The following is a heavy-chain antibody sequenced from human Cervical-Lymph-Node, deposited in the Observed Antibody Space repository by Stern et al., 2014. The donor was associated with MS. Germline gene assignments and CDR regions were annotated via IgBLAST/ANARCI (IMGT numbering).Heavy chain of an antibody. CDR3: SRDLVGATRRGSFDF. J-gene: IGHJ3*01. V-gene: IGHV3-7*01. CDR1: GFTFISYW. D-gene: IGHD1-26*01. CDR2: IKEDGSEK. Sequence: VQLVESGGGLVQPGGSLRLSCEASGFTFISYWMSWVRQAPGKGLEWVAKIKEDGSEKYYGDSVKGRFTISRDNARNSVYLQMNSLRAEDTAMYYCSRDLVGATRRGSFDFWGRGTMVTVSS.